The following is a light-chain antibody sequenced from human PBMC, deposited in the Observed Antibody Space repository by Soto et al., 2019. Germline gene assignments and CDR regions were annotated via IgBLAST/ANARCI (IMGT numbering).Light chain of an antibody. CDR1: SSNIRAGYD. CDR3: QSYDSSLSGPYVV. V-gene: IGLV1-40*01. J-gene: IGLJ2*01. Sequence: QSVLTQPPSVSGAPGQRVTISCTGSSSNIRAGYDVHWYQQLPGTAPKLLIYGNSNRPSGVPDRFSGSKSGTSASLAITGLQAEDEADYYCQSYDSSLSGPYVVFGGGTKLTVL. CDR2: GNS.